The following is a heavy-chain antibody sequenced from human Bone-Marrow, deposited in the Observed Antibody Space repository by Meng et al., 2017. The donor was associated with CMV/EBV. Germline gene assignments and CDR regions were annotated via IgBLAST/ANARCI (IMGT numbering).Heavy chain of an antibody. CDR2: IIPILGIA. V-gene: IGHV1-69*02. Sequence: SVKVSCKASGGTFSSYTISWVRQAPGQGLEWMGRIIPILGIANYAQKFQGRVTITADKSTSTAYMELSSLRSEDTAVYYCARGPPSTRLLPAAIDYYYYGMDVWGQGNTVTVSS. J-gene: IGHJ6*02. CDR1: GGTFSSYT. D-gene: IGHD2-2*01. CDR3: ARGPPSTRLLPAAIDYYYYGMDV.